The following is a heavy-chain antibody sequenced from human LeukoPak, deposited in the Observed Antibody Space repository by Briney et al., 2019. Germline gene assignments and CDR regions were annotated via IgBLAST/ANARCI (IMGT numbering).Heavy chain of an antibody. V-gene: IGHV4-61*01. D-gene: IGHD3-3*01. CDR2: IYYSGST. CDR1: GGSVSSGSYY. CDR3: AREDYDSSNFDY. J-gene: IGHJ4*02. Sequence: PSETLSLTCTVSGGSVSSGSYYWSWIRQPSGKGLEWIGYIYYSGSTNYNPSLKSRVTISVDTSKNQFSLKLSSVTAADTAVYYCAREDYDSSNFDYWGQGTLVTVSS.